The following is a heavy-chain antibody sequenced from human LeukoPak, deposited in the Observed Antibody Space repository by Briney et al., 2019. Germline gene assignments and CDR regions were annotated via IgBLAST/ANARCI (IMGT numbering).Heavy chain of an antibody. CDR1: GFTFSSYS. CDR2: ISSSSSYI. D-gene: IGHD4-11*01. CDR3: AINRNYLFDS. V-gene: IGHV3-21*04. Sequence: PGGSLRLSCAASGFTFSSYSMNWVRQAPGKGLEWVSSISSSSSYIYYADSVKGRFTISRDDSKNTLYLQMNSLRAEDTAVYYCAINRNYLFDSWGQGTLVTVSS. J-gene: IGHJ4*02.